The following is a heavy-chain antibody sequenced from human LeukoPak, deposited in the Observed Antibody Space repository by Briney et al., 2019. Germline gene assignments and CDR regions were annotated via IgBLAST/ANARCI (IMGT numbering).Heavy chain of an antibody. J-gene: IGHJ3*02. Sequence: SGPTLLNPTQTLTLTCTFSGFSLGTSGMGVGWIRQPPGKALEWLSIIYWNDDRRFNPSLKSRLTITKDTSKNQVVLTVTNMDPVDTATYYCAQYPDYGGDYDAFDIWGHGTMVTVSS. D-gene: IGHD4-23*01. CDR2: IYWNDDR. CDR3: AQYPDYGGDYDAFDI. V-gene: IGHV2-5*01. CDR1: GFSLGTSGMG.